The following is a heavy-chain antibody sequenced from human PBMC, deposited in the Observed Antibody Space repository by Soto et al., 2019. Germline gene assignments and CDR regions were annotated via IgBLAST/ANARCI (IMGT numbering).Heavy chain of an antibody. CDR3: ARYWNAGTLYGAFDI. CDR2: IIPNYEAA. V-gene: IGHV1-69*06. Sequence: QVQLVQSGAEGRKPGSSVKVSCEASGGSFNNYVISWLRQAPGQGLECMGGIIPNYEAANYAQKFRGRLTITADKATNTAYMELNSLRPEDTATYYGARYWNAGTLYGAFDIWGQGTTVIVS. CDR1: GGSFNNYV. D-gene: IGHD4-17*01. J-gene: IGHJ3*02.